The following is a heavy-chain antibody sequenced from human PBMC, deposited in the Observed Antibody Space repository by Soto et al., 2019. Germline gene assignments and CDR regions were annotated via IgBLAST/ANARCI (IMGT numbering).Heavy chain of an antibody. J-gene: IGHJ5*02. V-gene: IGHV3-9*01. Sequence: EVQLLESGGGLVQPGGSLRVSCAASGFTFSSYGMSWVRQAPGKGLEWVSGIGWDGGSKAYADSVKGRFAISRDNAKNSLYLKMSSLRFEDTPLYYCEKGTTVPSMSWFAPGGQGTLVPVSS. CDR1: GFTFSSYG. CDR3: EKGTTVPSMSWFAP. D-gene: IGHD4-4*01. CDR2: IGWDGGSK.